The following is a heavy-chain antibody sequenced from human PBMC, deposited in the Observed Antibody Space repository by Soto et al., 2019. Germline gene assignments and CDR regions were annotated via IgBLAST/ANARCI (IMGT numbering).Heavy chain of an antibody. D-gene: IGHD5-12*01. CDR1: GYTLNTYY. V-gene: IGHV1-46*02. CDR3: ARGGGFSPDDYNLDV. J-gene: IGHJ6*02. CDR2: INPRGGST. Sequence: GASVKVSCKASGYTLNTYYMQWVRQAPGHGPEWMGIINPRGGSTTYAQNFQDRGTMTRDTSSSTVYLELSSLSSEDTAVYYRARGGGFSPDDYNLDVWGQGTTVTVSS.